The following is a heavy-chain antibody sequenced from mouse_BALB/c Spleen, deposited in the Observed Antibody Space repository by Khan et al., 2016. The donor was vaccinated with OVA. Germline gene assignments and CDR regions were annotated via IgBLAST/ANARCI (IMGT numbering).Heavy chain of an antibody. CDR3: AIRELSCIFAY. V-gene: IGHV1-7*01. J-gene: IGHJ3*01. CDR1: GYTFTTYW. Sequence: VELVESGAELAKPGASVKMSCTASGYTFTTYWMHWVKQRPGKGLEWIGYINPSTGYTEYNQNFKDKATLTAADSYSTAYMHLNRRTSEAYAFYFCAIRELSCIFAYWGQGTLVTVAP. CDR2: INPSTGYT.